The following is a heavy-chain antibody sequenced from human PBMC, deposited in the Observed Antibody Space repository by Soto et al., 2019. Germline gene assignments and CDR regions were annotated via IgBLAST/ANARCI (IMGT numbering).Heavy chain of an antibody. CDR3: AREGVTAKGADS. V-gene: IGHV4-31*03. J-gene: IGHJ4*02. D-gene: IGHD2-21*02. CDR1: GGSVSSGGYY. Sequence: QVQLQESGPGLVKPSQTLSLTCSVSGGSVSSGGYYWTWIRQHPGKGLEWIGYIYYSGSTYYNPSLKSRVTISVDTSKNQLSLKLSSVTAADTAVYYCAREGVTAKGADSWGQGTLVTVSS. CDR2: IYYSGST.